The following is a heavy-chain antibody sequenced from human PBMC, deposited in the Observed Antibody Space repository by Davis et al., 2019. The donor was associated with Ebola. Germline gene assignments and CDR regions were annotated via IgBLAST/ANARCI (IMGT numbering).Heavy chain of an antibody. Sequence: PGGSLRLSCAASGFTFSSYSMNWVRQAPGKGLEWVSSISSSSSYIYYADSVKGRFTISRDNAKNSLYLQMNSLRAEDTAVYYCARMGYCSSTSCYPPDYYYYMDVWGKGTTVTVSS. J-gene: IGHJ6*03. CDR2: ISSSSSYI. CDR3: ARMGYCSSTSCYPPDYYYYMDV. V-gene: IGHV3-21*04. D-gene: IGHD2-2*01. CDR1: GFTFSSYS.